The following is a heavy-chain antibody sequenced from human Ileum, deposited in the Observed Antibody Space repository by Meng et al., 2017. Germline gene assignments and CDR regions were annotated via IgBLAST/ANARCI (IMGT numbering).Heavy chain of an antibody. CDR2: IKQDGSEK. CDR3: ARSGYNWIDAIDY. D-gene: IGHD1-1*01. Sequence: GESLKISCAASGFTFSSNWMSWVRQAPGKGLEWVASIKQDGSEKYYVGSVKGRFTISRDNSKNTMFLQMNSLRVEDTAVYYCARSGYNWIDAIDYWGQGTLVTVSS. V-gene: IGHV3-7*01. J-gene: IGHJ4*02. CDR1: GFTFSSNW.